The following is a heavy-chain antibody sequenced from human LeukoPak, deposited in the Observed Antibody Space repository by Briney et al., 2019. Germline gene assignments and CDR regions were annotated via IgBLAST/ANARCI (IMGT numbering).Heavy chain of an antibody. CDR1: GGSINHYY. Sequence: SETLSLTCSVSGGSINHYYWSWLRQPPGKGLEWIGYICYSGSTNYNPSLKSRVTISVDTSKNQFSLKLSSVTAADTAVYYCARDYSYYFDYWGQGTLVTVSS. D-gene: IGHD5-18*01. CDR3: ARDYSYYFDY. J-gene: IGHJ4*02. CDR2: ICYSGST. V-gene: IGHV4-59*12.